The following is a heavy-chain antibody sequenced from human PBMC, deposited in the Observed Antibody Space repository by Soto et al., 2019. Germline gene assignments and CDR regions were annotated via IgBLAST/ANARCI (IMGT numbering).Heavy chain of an antibody. Sequence: PSETLSLTCTVSGGSISSSSYYWGWIRQPPGKGLEWIGSIYYSGGTYYNPSLKSRVTISVDTSKNQFSLKLSSVTAEDTAVYYCAKDRWHPYWGQGTLVTVSS. V-gene: IGHV4-39*07. J-gene: IGHJ4*02. CDR3: AKDRWHPY. D-gene: IGHD6-13*01. CDR1: GGSISSSSYY. CDR2: IYYSGGT.